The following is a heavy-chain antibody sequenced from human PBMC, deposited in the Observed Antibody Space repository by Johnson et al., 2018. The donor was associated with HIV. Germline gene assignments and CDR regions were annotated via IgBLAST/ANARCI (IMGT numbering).Heavy chain of an antibody. D-gene: IGHD1-26*01. CDR3: AKARGELLGFDAFDI. CDR1: GFTFSSYG. Sequence: QVQLVESGGGVVQPGGSLRLSCAASGFTFSSYGMHWVRQAPGKGLEWVAFIRYDGSNKYYADSVKGRFTISRDNSKNTLYLQMNSLRAEDTAVYYCAKARGELLGFDAFDIWGQWTMVTVSS. CDR2: IRYDGSNK. V-gene: IGHV3-30*02. J-gene: IGHJ3*02.